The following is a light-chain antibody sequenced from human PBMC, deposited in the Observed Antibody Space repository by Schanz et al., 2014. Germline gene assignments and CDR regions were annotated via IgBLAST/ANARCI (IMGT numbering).Light chain of an antibody. CDR2: DVS. CDR3: CSYAGNYTRV. V-gene: IGLV2-11*01. Sequence: QSALTQPPSASGSPGQSVTISCTGTSSDVGGYKYVSWYQQHPGKAPKLMIYDVSRRPSGVPDRFSGSKSGNTASLTISGLQAEDEADYYCCSYAGNYTRVFGGGTKLTVL. J-gene: IGLJ2*01. CDR1: SSDVGGYKY.